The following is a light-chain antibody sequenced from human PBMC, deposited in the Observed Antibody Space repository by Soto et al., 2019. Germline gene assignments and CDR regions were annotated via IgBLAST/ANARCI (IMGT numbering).Light chain of an antibody. V-gene: IGLV2-23*01. CDR3: CSYVGARTYV. CDR1: ISDVGSSGP. Sequence: LTQPASVSGSPGQSITISCSGSISDVGSSGPVSWYQHHPGQVPKLIIYEGSRRPSGVSSRFSGSKTGNTASLTITGLQAEDEANYYCCSYVGARTYVFGTGTKVTVL. CDR2: EGS. J-gene: IGLJ1*01.